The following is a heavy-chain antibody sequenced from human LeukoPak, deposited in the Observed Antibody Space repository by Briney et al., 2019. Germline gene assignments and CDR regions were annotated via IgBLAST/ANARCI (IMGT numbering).Heavy chain of an antibody. CDR3: ARGRGYDFWSGSQKYNWFDP. D-gene: IGHD3-3*01. Sequence: SETLSLTCAVYGGSFSGYYWSWIRQPPGKGLEWIGEINHSGSTNYNPSLKSRVTISVDTSKNQSSLKLSSVTAADTAGYYCARGRGYDFWSGSQKYNWFDPWGQGTLVTVSS. V-gene: IGHV4-34*01. CDR2: INHSGST. J-gene: IGHJ5*02. CDR1: GGSFSGYY.